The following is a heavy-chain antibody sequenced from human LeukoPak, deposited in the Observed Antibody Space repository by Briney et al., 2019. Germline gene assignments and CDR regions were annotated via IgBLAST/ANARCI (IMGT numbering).Heavy chain of an antibody. CDR1: GFAFSNFA. V-gene: IGHV3-30*14. Sequence: QPGGSLRLSCAASGFAFSNFAMHWVRQAPGKGLEWVAVVSYEGTIKYYSDSAKGRFTISRDNSANIISLQMNNLTTEDMAAYYCARENFDSWGRGTLVAVSP. J-gene: IGHJ5*01. CDR2: VSYEGTIK. CDR3: ARENFDS.